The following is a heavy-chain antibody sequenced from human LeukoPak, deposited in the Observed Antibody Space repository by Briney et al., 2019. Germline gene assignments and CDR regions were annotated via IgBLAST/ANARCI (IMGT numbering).Heavy chain of an antibody. CDR3: ARTRTGSGYDPDY. Sequence: GGSLRLSCAASGFTFTHYAMHWVRQTPGKGLEWVAVIFYDGTIQYYSDSVRGRLIVSRENPKNTPYLQMNSLRAEDTAVYYCARTRTGSGYDPDYWGQGTLVTVSS. CDR2: IFYDGTIQ. J-gene: IGHJ4*02. V-gene: IGHV3-33*08. CDR1: GFTFTHYA. D-gene: IGHD5-12*01.